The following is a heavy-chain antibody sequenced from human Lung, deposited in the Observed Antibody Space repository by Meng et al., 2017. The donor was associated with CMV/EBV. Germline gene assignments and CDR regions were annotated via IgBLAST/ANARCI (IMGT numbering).Heavy chain of an antibody. CDR1: GFTFDDYT. Sequence: SXAASGFTFDDYTMHWVRQAPGKGLEWVSLISWDGGSTYYADSVKGRFTISRDNSKNSLYLQMNSLRTEDTALYYCAKDHSDFWSGPFDYWGQGXLVTVSS. CDR2: ISWDGGST. V-gene: IGHV3-43*01. J-gene: IGHJ4*02. D-gene: IGHD3-3*01. CDR3: AKDHSDFWSGPFDY.